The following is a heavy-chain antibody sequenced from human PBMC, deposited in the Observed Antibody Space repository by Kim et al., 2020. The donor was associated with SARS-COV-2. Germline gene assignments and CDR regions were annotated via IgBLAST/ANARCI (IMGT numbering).Heavy chain of an antibody. V-gene: IGHV5-51*01. CDR3: ATVPGPIRYFDWWADY. Sequence: GESLKISCKGSGYSFTSYWIGWVRQMPGKGLEWMGIIYPGDSDTRYSPSFQGQVTISADKSISTAYLQWSSLKASDTAMYYCATVPGPIRYFDWWADYWGQGTLVTVSS. D-gene: IGHD3-9*01. CDR1: GYSFTSYW. J-gene: IGHJ4*02. CDR2: IYPGDSDT.